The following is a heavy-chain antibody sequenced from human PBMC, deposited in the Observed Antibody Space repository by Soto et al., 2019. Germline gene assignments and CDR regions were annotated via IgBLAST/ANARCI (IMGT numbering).Heavy chain of an antibody. CDR1: GFTFSSYW. CDR2: IKQDGSEK. J-gene: IGHJ6*02. D-gene: IGHD6-19*01. CDR3: AREGEQWLIFDGMDG. V-gene: IGHV3-7*03. Sequence: EVQLVESGGGLVQPGGSLRLSCAASGFTFSSYWMSWVRQAPGKGLEWVANIKQDGSEKYYVDSVKGRFTISRDNAKNSLYLHMNRLRAEDTAVYYCAREGEQWLIFDGMDGWGQGTTVTVSS.